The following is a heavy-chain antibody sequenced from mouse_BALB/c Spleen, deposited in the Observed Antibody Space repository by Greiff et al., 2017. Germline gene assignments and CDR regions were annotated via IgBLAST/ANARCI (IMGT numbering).Heavy chain of an antibody. CDR1: GFTFSSFG. CDR2: ISSGSSTI. Sequence: DVKLVESGGGLVQPGGSRKLSCAASGFTFSSFGMHWVRQAPEKGLEWVAYISSGSSTIYYADTVKGRFTISRDNPKNTLFLQMTSLRSEDTAMYYCARERTLVRGAMDYWGQGTSVTVSS. V-gene: IGHV5-17*02. D-gene: IGHD2-14*01. CDR3: ARERTLVRGAMDY. J-gene: IGHJ4*01.